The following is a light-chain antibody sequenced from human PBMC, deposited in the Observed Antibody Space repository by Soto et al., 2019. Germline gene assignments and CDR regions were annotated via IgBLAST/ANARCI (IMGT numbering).Light chain of an antibody. CDR3: SSYTIGNTWL. J-gene: IGLJ3*02. CDR2: DVS. Sequence: QSVLTQPASVSGSPGQSITISCTGTSSDVGGYNYVSWYQQHPGRAPKLIISDVSNRPSGISNRFSGSKSGNTGSLAISGLQAEDEADYYCSSYTIGNTWLFGGGTKLTVL. V-gene: IGLV2-14*03. CDR1: SSDVGGYNY.